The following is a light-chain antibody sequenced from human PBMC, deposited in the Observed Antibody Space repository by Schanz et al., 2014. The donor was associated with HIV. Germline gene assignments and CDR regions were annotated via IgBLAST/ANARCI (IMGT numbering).Light chain of an antibody. CDR3: SSFAGNNKLL. J-gene: IGLJ2*01. CDR2: DVT. V-gene: IGLV2-14*03. Sequence: QSVLTQPASVSGSLGQSITISCTGTNRDIGTYDFVSWYQQHPGTAPKLLIYDVTYRPSGVSNAFSGTKSGNTASLTISGLQAADEAVYYCSSFAGNNKLLFGGGTKLTVL. CDR1: NRDIGTYDF.